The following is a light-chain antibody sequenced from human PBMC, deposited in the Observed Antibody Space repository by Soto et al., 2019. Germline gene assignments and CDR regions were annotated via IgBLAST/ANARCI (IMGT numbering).Light chain of an antibody. CDR2: DVS. CDR3: SSYISNSSPLYV. Sequence: QSALTQPASVSGSPGQSITISCTGTSSDIGGSTYVSWYQQHPSKAPKLMIYDVSNRPSGVSNRFSGSKSGNTASLTISGLQAEDEADYYCSSYISNSSPLYVFGTGTKLTVL. V-gene: IGLV2-14*01. J-gene: IGLJ1*01. CDR1: SSDIGGSTY.